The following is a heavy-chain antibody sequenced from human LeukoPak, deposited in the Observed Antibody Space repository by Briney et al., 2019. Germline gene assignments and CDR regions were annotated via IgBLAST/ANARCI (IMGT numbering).Heavy chain of an antibody. Sequence: ASVKVSCKASGYTFTGYYMHWVRQAPGQGLEWMGWINPNSGGTNYAQKFQGRVTMTRDTSISTAYMELSRLRSDDTAVYYCARVVPLAAAGMDSDYWGQGTLVTVSS. D-gene: IGHD6-13*01. CDR2: INPNSGGT. J-gene: IGHJ4*02. V-gene: IGHV1-2*02. CDR3: ARVVPLAAAGMDSDY. CDR1: GYTFTGYY.